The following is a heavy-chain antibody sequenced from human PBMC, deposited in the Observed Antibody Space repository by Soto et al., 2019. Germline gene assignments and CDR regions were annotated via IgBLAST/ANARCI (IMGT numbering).Heavy chain of an antibody. J-gene: IGHJ4*02. D-gene: IGHD2-2*01. CDR2: IYYSGST. V-gene: IGHV4-39*01. CDR1: GGSISSSSYY. CDR3: ARLLAVVVPAAALEYYFDY. Sequence: PSETLSLTCTVSGGSISSSSYYWGWIRQPPGKGLEWIGSIYYSGSTYYNPSFKSRVTISVDTSKNQFSLKLSSVTAADTAVYYCARLLAVVVPAAALEYYFDYWGQGTLVTVSS.